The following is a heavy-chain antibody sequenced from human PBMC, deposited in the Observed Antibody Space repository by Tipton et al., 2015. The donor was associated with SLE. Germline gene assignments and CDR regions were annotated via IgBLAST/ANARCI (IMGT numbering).Heavy chain of an antibody. J-gene: IGHJ3*02. CDR1: GYSISNNYY. V-gene: IGHV4-38-2*02. D-gene: IGHD1-14*01. Sequence: TLSLTCTVSGYSISNNYYWGWIRQPPGKGLTWIGNIYHSGNTHYSPSLRSRVTISIDTSKNQFSLRLTSVTAADTAVYYCARDGDAIVGTTGAFDIWGQGTVVTVSA. CDR2: IYHSGNT. CDR3: ARDGDAIVGTTGAFDI.